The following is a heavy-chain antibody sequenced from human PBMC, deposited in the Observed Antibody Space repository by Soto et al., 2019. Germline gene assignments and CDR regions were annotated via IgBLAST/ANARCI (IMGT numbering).Heavy chain of an antibody. CDR2: IYPGDSDT. Sequence: GESLKISCMGSGYSFTSYWIGWVRQMPGKGLEWMGIIYPGDSDTRYSPSFQGQATISADKSISTAYLQWSSLKASDTAMYYCARLPYCGGDCYSKYYYYYYGMDVWGQGTTVTVSS. D-gene: IGHD2-21*02. CDR3: ARLPYCGGDCYSKYYYYYYGMDV. J-gene: IGHJ6*02. CDR1: GYSFTSYW. V-gene: IGHV5-51*01.